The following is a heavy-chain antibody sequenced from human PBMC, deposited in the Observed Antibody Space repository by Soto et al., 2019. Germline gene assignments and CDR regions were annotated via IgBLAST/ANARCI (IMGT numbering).Heavy chain of an antibody. CDR1: GFTFINYA. CDR2: ISGGGDAA. Sequence: EVQVLESGGGLVQPGGSLRLSCAGSGFTFINYAMNWVRQAPGKGLEWASSISGGGDAAFFPDSVRGRFTISRDNSTNTVTLQMNSLGVDDTAVYYCARKILGSTTRPNYWYFDLWGRGTLVTVSS. CDR3: ARKILGSTTRPNYWYFDL. D-gene: IGHD7-27*01. V-gene: IGHV3-23*01. J-gene: IGHJ2*01.